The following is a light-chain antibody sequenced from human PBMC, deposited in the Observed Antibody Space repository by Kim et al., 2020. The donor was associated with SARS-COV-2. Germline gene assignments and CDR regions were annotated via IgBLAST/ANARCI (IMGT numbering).Light chain of an antibody. CDR3: QVWDSSSDHVV. V-gene: IGLV3-21*04. CDR1: NSGSKS. Sequence: APGKTARITCGGNNSGSKSVHWYQQNPGQAPVLVIYYDSDRPSGIPERFSGSNSGNTATLTISRVEAGDEADYYCQVWDSSSDHVVFGGGTQLTVL. J-gene: IGLJ2*01. CDR2: YDS.